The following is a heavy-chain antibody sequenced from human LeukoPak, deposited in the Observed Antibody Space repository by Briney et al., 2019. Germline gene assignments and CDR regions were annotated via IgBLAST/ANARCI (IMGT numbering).Heavy chain of an antibody. CDR3: ARARSGRWGFDY. V-gene: IGHV4-34*01. CDR2: INHSGSI. J-gene: IGHJ4*02. CDR1: GGSFSGYY. Sequence: PSETLSLTCTVYGGSFSGYYWSWIRQPPGRGLEWIGEINHSGSINYNPSLKSRVTISVDTSKNQFSLKLSSVTAADTAVYYCARARSGRWGFDYWGQGTLVTVSS. D-gene: IGHD1-26*01.